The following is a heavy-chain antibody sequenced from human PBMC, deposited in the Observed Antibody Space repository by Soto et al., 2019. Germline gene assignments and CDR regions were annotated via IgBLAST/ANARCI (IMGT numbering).Heavy chain of an antibody. CDR2: INAGNGNT. CDR1: GYTFTSYA. Sequence: ASVKVSCKASGYTFTSYAMHWVRQAPGQRLEWMGWINAGNGNTKYSQKFQGRVTITRDTSASTAYMELSSLRSEDTAVYYCARVDCGGDCDTNYYFDYWGQGTLVTVSS. D-gene: IGHD2-21*02. CDR3: ARVDCGGDCDTNYYFDY. V-gene: IGHV1-3*01. J-gene: IGHJ4*02.